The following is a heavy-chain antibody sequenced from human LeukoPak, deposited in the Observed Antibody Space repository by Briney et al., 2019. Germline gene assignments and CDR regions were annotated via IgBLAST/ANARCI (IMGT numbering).Heavy chain of an antibody. D-gene: IGHD3-10*01. CDR3: AKVAHYYYGSESYYFFEH. Sequence: PGGSLRLSCTASGFTFGDYAMSWFRQAPGKGLEWVGFIRSKDYGGTIEYAASVKGRFTISRDNAKNSLYLQMNSLRVEDTAIYYCAKVAHYYYGSESYYFFEHWGQGTPVTASS. J-gene: IGHJ4*02. CDR1: GFTFGDYA. CDR2: IRSKDYGGTI. V-gene: IGHV3-49*03.